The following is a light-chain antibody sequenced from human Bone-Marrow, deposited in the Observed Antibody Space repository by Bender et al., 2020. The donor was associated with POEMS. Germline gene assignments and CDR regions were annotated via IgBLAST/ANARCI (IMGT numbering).Light chain of an antibody. Sequence: HPSLTQSSSSSSSLLSSFNLTFTLIIFHIIYIILFHHQHPGKSPRYLMKVESSGSYNTGSGVPDRFSGSSSGADRYLTISNLQSEDEADYYCETWDRNTQVFGGGTKLTVL. J-gene: IGLJ3*02. CDR1: IFHIIYI. CDR2: VESSGSY. CDR3: ETWDRNTQV. V-gene: IGLV4-60*03.